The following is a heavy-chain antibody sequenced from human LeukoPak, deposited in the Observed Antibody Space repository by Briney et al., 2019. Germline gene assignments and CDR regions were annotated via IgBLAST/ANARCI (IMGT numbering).Heavy chain of an antibody. CDR2: INPNSGGT. Sequence: ASVKVSCKASGYTFTGYYLHWVRQAPGQGLEWMGWINPNSGGTNYAQKFQGRVTMTRATSISTAYIELSRLRSNDTAVYYCARTMVRGVFNWFDPWGQGTLVTVSS. V-gene: IGHV1-2*02. CDR1: GYTFTGYY. D-gene: IGHD3-10*01. CDR3: ARTMVRGVFNWFDP. J-gene: IGHJ5*02.